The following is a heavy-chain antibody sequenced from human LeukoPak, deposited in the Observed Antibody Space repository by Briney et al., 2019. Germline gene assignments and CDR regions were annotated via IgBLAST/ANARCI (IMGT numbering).Heavy chain of an antibody. D-gene: IGHD6-13*01. CDR2: ISYDGSNK. Sequence: GGSLRLSCAASGFTFSSYAMHWVRQAPGKGLEWLAVISYDGSNKYYADSVKGRFTISRDNSKNTLYLQMNSLRAEDTAVYYCAKGRRSSWTHDAFDIWGQGTMVTVSS. CDR1: GFTFSSYA. V-gene: IGHV3-30*04. J-gene: IGHJ3*02. CDR3: AKGRRSSWTHDAFDI.